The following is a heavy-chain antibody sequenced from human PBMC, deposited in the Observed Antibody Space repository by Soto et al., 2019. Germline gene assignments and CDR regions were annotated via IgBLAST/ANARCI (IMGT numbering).Heavy chain of an antibody. CDR2: ISYDGSNK. CDR3: ARPHSSGWYGDLDS. D-gene: IGHD6-19*01. CDR1: GFRFSSYA. V-gene: IGHV3-30-3*01. Sequence: QVQLVESGGGVVQPGRSLRLSCAASGFRFSSYAMHWVRQGPGKGLEWVAVISYDGSNKYYADLVQGRFTISRDNSKNGLYLLMNSLRVEDTAVYYCARPHSSGWYGDLDSRGQGTLVTVST. J-gene: IGHJ4*02.